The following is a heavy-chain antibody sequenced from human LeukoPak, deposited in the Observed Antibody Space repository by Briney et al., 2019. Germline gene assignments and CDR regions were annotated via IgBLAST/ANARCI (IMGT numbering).Heavy chain of an antibody. Sequence: GGSLRLSCAASGFTFSSYAMSWVRQAPGKGLEWVSAISGSGGSTYYADSVKGRFTISRDNSKNTLYLKMNSLRAEDTAVYYCAKDLGRWLQFPYYYSGMDVWGQGTTVTVSS. CDR1: GFTFSSYA. D-gene: IGHD5-24*01. CDR2: ISGSGGST. J-gene: IGHJ6*02. V-gene: IGHV3-23*01. CDR3: AKDLGRWLQFPYYYSGMDV.